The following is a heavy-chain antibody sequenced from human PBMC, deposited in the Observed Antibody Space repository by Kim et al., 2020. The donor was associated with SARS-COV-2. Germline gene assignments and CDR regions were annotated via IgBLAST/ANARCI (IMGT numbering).Heavy chain of an antibody. Sequence: GRSLRLSCTASGFTFGDYAMSWFRQAPGKGLEWVGFIRSKAYGGTTEYAASVKGRFTISRDDSKSIAYLQMNSLKTEDTAVYYCTRARGLYGSGSSYYFDYCGQGTLVTVSS. J-gene: IGHJ4*02. V-gene: IGHV3-49*03. D-gene: IGHD3-10*01. CDR2: IRSKAYGGTT. CDR3: TRARGLYGSGSSYYFDY. CDR1: GFTFGDYA.